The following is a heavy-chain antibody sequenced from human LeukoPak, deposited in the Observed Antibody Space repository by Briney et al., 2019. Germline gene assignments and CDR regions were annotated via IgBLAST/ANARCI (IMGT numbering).Heavy chain of an antibody. CDR2: MNPNSGNT. Sequence: GASVKVSCKAFGYTFTSYDINWVRQAPGQGLEWMGWMNPNSGNTGYAQKFQGRVTITRNTSISTAYMELSSLRSEDTAVYYCARAGYSSGWYYYYYMDVWGKGTTVTVSS. CDR3: ARAGYSSGWYYYYYMDV. CDR1: GYTFTSYD. V-gene: IGHV1-8*03. D-gene: IGHD6-19*01. J-gene: IGHJ6*03.